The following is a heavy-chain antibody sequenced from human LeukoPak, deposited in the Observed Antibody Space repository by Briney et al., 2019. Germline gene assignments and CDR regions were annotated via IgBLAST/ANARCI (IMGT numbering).Heavy chain of an antibody. Sequence: SGGSLRLSWAASGFTFSSYGMHWVRQAPGKGLEWVAFIRYDGSNKYYADSVKGRFTISRDNSKNTLYLQMNSLRAEDTAVYYCAKVDCSGGSCYFLDYWGQGTLVTVSS. D-gene: IGHD2-15*01. V-gene: IGHV3-30*02. CDR1: GFTFSSYG. CDR3: AKVDCSGGSCYFLDY. CDR2: IRYDGSNK. J-gene: IGHJ4*02.